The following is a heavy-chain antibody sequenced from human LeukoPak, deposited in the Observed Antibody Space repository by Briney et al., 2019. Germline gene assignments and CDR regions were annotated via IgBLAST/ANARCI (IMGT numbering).Heavy chain of an antibody. J-gene: IGHJ4*02. D-gene: IGHD5-12*01. CDR2: INPNSGDT. Sequence: EASVKVSCTASGYTFTGYCIHWVRQAPGQGLEWMGWINPNSGDTNYAQKFQGRVTMTRDTSVNTAYMDLISLRSDDTAVYHCARAYTGFEAFDYWGQGVPVTVSS. CDR1: GYTFTGYC. CDR3: ARAYTGFEAFDY. V-gene: IGHV1-2*02.